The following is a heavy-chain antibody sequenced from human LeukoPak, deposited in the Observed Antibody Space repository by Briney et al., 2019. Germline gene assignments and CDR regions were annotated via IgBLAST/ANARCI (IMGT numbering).Heavy chain of an antibody. V-gene: IGHV4-34*01. J-gene: IGHJ5*02. CDR1: GGSFSGYY. D-gene: IGHD6-13*01. CDR3: ARYDNSSSWFDP. CDR2: INHSGST. Sequence: PSETLSLTCAVYGGSFSGYYWSWIRRPPGKGLEWIGEINHSGSTNYNPSLKSRVTISVDTSKNQFSLKLSSVTAADTAVYYCARYDNSSSWFDPWGQGTLVTVSS.